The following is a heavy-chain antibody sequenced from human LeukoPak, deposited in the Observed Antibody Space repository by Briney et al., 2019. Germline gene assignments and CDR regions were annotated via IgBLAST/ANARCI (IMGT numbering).Heavy chain of an antibody. CDR1: GYTFTSYY. V-gene: IGHV1-46*01. Sequence: GASVKVSCKASGYTFTSYYMHWVRQAPGQGLEWMGIINPSGGSTSYAQKFQGRVTMTRDTSTSAVYMELSSLRSEDTVVYYCARAVVVAAGFDYWGQGTLVTVSS. J-gene: IGHJ4*02. D-gene: IGHD2-15*01. CDR2: INPSGGST. CDR3: ARAVVVAAGFDY.